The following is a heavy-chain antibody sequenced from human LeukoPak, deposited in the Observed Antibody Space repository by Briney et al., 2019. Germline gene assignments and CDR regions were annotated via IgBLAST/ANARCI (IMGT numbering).Heavy chain of an antibody. D-gene: IGHD1-26*01. Sequence: GGSLRLSCAASGFTFGSYSMNWVRQAPGKGLEWVSYISSSSSTIYYADSVKGRFTISRDNAKNSLYLQMNSLRDEDTAVYYCARAPSYSGSYYFDYWGQGTLVTVSS. CDR1: GFTFGSYS. CDR3: ARAPSYSGSYYFDY. CDR2: ISSSSSTI. V-gene: IGHV3-48*02. J-gene: IGHJ4*02.